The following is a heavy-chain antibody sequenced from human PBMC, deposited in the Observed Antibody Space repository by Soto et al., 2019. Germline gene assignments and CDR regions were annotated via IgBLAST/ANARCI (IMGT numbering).Heavy chain of an antibody. J-gene: IGHJ4*02. CDR3: ARDFETGTAVRGVILANFDY. D-gene: IGHD3-10*01. V-gene: IGHV3-30-3*01. Sequence: WGSLRLSCAASGFTFSSYAMHWVRQAPGKGLEWVAVISYDGSNKYYADSVKGRFTISRDNSKNTLYLQMNSLRAEDTAVYYCARDFETGTAVRGVILANFDYWGQGTLVTVSS. CDR1: GFTFSSYA. CDR2: ISYDGSNK.